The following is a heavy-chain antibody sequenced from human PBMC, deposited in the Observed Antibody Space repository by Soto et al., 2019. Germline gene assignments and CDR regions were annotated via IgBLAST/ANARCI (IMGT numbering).Heavy chain of an antibody. V-gene: IGHV1-18*01. Sequence: QVQLVQSGAEVKKPGASVKVSCKASGYTFTSYGISWVRQAPGQGLEWMGWISAYNGNRNYAQKLQGRATMTTDTSTSTAYMELRSLRSDDTAVYYCAREASYYGAAPWFFDLWGRGTLVTVSS. CDR2: ISAYNGNR. J-gene: IGHJ2*01. CDR3: AREASYYGAAPWFFDL. CDR1: GYTFTSYG. D-gene: IGHD4-17*01.